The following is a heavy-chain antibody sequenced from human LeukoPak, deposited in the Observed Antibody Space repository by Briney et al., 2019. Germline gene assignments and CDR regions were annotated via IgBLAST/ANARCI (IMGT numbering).Heavy chain of an antibody. CDR3: ARDRYCSGA. CDR2: IKEDGSEK. Sequence: GGSLRLSCAASGFTVSSNYMSWVRQAPGKGLEWVANIKEDGSEKHHADSVKGRFTISRDNAKNSLYLQMNSLRAEDTAVYYCARDRYCSGAWGQGTLVTVSS. CDR1: GFTVSSNY. V-gene: IGHV3-7*03. D-gene: IGHD2-15*01. J-gene: IGHJ5*02.